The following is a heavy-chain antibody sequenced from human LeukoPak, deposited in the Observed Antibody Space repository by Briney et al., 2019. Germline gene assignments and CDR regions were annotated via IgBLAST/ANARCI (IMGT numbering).Heavy chain of an antibody. D-gene: IGHD6-13*01. J-gene: IGHJ6*03. CDR2: IYTSGST. CDR3: ARVYSSSWSYYYYYYMDV. V-gene: IGHV4-61*02. CDR1: GGSISSGSYY. Sequence: SETLSLTCTVSGGSISSGSYYWSWIRQPAGKGLEWIGRIYTSGSTNYNPSLKSRVTISVDTSKNQFSLKLSSVTAADTAVYYCARVYSSSWSYYYYYYMDVWGKGTTVTVSS.